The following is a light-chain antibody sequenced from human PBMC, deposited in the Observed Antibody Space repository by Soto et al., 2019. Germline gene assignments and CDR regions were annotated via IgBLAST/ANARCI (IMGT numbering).Light chain of an antibody. Sequence: DIQITQTPSSLSASVGDRVTMTCGASQSISSYLNWYQQKPGKAPKLLIYAASSLQSGVPSRFSGSGSGTEFTLTISSLQPDDFATYYCQLYDSFPWTFGQGAIVAIK. CDR2: AAS. CDR3: QLYDSFPWT. V-gene: IGKV1-39*01. CDR1: QSISSY. J-gene: IGKJ1*01.